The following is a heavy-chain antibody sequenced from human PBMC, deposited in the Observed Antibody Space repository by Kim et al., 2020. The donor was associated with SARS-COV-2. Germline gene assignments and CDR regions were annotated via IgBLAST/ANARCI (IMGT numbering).Heavy chain of an antibody. CDR1: GGSISSSSYY. Sequence: SETLSLTCTVSGGSISSSSYYWGWIRQPPGKGLEWIGSIYYSGSTYYNPSLKSRVTISVDTSKNQFSLKLSSVTAADTAVYYCARDLGFGELFPQFDYWGQGTLVTVSS. V-gene: IGHV4-39*07. J-gene: IGHJ4*02. CDR2: IYYSGST. D-gene: IGHD3-10*01. CDR3: ARDLGFGELFPQFDY.